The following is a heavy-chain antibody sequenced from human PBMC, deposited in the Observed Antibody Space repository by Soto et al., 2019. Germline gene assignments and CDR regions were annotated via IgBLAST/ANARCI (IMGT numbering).Heavy chain of an antibody. J-gene: IGHJ6*02. Sequence: PSETLSLTCTVSGGSISSSSYYWVWIRQPPGKGLEWIGSIYDSGSTYYNPSLKSRLTISVDTSKHQFSLKLCSVTAADTAVYYCERHLRVVAAMYYYYGMDVWGQGITVTVSS. V-gene: IGHV4-39*01. CDR2: IYDSGST. D-gene: IGHD2-2*01. CDR3: ERHLRVVAAMYYYYGMDV. CDR1: GGSISSSSYY.